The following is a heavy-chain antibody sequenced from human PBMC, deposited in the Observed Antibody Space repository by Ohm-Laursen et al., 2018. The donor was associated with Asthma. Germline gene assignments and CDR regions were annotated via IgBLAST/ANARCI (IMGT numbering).Heavy chain of an antibody. Sequence: RSLRLSCSASGFTFRSYAMHWVRQAPGKGLEWVAGGGSYYDGGLKYYADSVNGRFTVSRDDSKNTLYLQMNSLRPDDTAGYYCARDVMEWYLPAFDFWGQGTLVTVSS. J-gene: IGHJ4*02. D-gene: IGHD3-3*01. CDR2: GGSYYDGGLK. V-gene: IGHV3-30-3*01. CDR1: GFTFRSYA. CDR3: ARDVMEWYLPAFDF.